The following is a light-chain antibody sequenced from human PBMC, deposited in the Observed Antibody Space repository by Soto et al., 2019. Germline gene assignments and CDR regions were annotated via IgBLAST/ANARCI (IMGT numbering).Light chain of an antibody. CDR1: QSISSW. J-gene: IGKJ1*01. CDR2: DAS. Sequence: DIQMTQSPSTLSASVGDRVTITCRASQSISSWLAWYQQKQGKATKLLIYDASSLESGVPSRFSGSGSGTEFTLTISSLQPDDFATYYCQQYNSYSWTFGQGTKVEIK. CDR3: QQYNSYSWT. V-gene: IGKV1-5*01.